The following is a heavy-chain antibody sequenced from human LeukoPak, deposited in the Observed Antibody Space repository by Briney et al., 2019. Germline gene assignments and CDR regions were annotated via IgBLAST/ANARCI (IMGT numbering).Heavy chain of an antibody. CDR1: GFTISDCY. J-gene: IGHJ4*02. CDR3: ARRRSQGIDY. CDR2: ISNSGSTI. Sequence: GGSLRLSCAASGFTISDCYMTWIRQAPGKGLEWVSYISNSGSTIYYADSVKGRFTISRDSANNSLYLQMNSLRAEDTAVYYCARRRSQGIDYWGQGTLVTVSS. V-gene: IGHV3-11*04.